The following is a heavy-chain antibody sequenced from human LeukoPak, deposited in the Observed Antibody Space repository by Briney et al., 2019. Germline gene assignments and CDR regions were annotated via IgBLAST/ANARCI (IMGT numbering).Heavy chain of an antibody. V-gene: IGHV3-23*01. Sequence: GGSLRLSCTASGFTFSHYAIYWVRQAPGKGLEWVSGMSSSGNTTYYADSVKGRFTMSRDNSKNMPYLQMNSLRAEDTAVYYCAKGISGSFDYWGQGTLVTVSS. CDR1: GFTFSHYA. CDR3: AKGISGSFDY. CDR2: MSSSGNTT. J-gene: IGHJ4*02. D-gene: IGHD6-19*01.